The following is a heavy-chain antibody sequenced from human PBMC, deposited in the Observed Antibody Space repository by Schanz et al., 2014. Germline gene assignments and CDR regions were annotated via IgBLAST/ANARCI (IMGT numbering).Heavy chain of an antibody. J-gene: IGHJ3*02. D-gene: IGHD4-17*01. CDR2: FNDGGVNK. Sequence: EVQLLESGGGLAQPGGSLRLSCAASGFTLSNYAMSWVRQAPGKGLEWVSSFNDGGVNKYYADSVKGRFTISSDNSKSTLYLQMSSLRAEDTAVYYCARKMKLGVYGGKGHDSLDIWGQGTMVTVSS. CDR1: GFTLSNYA. CDR3: ARKMKLGVYGGKGHDSLDI. V-gene: IGHV3-23*01.